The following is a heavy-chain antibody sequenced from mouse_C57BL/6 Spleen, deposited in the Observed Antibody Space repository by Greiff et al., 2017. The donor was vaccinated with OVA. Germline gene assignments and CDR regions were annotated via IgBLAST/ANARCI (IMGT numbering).Heavy chain of an antibody. CDR3: TRGYDGPFAY. D-gene: IGHD1-1*01. V-gene: IGHV1-82*01. J-gene: IGHJ3*01. CDR1: GYAFSGSW. Sequence: VKLMESGPELVKPGASVKISCKASGYAFSGSWMNWVKQRPGKGLEWIGRIYPGDGDTNYTGKFKGKATMTADKSSSTAYMQLRSLTSEDTAVYFCTRGYDGPFAYWGQGTLVTVSA. CDR2: IYPGDGDT.